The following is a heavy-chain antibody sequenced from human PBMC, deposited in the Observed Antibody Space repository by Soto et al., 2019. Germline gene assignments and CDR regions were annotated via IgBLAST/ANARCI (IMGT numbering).Heavy chain of an antibody. V-gene: IGHV3-21*04. CDR3: AKAHRGLRSLLLYSYGIFDY. J-gene: IGHJ4*02. CDR1: GFTFSSCS. D-gene: IGHD5-18*01. CDR2: ISSSSSYI. Sequence: PGGSLRLSCAASGFTFSSCSMNWVRQAPGKGLEWVSSISSSSSYIYYADSVKGRFTISRDNAKNTLYLQMNSLRAEDTAVYYCAKAHRGLRSLLLYSYGIFDYWGKGTLVTVSS.